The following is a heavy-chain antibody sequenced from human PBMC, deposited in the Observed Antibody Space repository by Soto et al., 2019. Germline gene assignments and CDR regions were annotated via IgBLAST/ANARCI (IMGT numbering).Heavy chain of an antibody. V-gene: IGHV3-7*01. J-gene: IGHJ3*02. D-gene: IGHD2-15*01. CDR2: IKQDGSEK. Sequence: EVQLVESGGGLVQPGGSLRLSCAASGFTFSSYWMSWVRQAPGKGLEWVANIKQDGSEKYYVDSVKGRFTISRDNAKNSLYLQMNSLRAEDTAVYYCARDEGYCSGGSCYSSDAFDIWGQGTMVTVSS. CDR3: ARDEGYCSGGSCYSSDAFDI. CDR1: GFTFSSYW.